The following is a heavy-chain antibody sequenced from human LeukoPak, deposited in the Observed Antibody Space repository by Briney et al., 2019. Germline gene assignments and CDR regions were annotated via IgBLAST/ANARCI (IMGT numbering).Heavy chain of an antibody. Sequence: GASVKVSCKASGYTFTSYGISWVRQAPGQGLEWMGWISAYNGNTNYAQKLQGRVTMTTDTSTSTAYLDLTNLRSDDTAVYYCARGVGSLDAFDIWGQGTMVTVSS. V-gene: IGHV1-18*01. J-gene: IGHJ3*02. D-gene: IGHD1-26*01. CDR2: ISAYNGNT. CDR3: ARGVGSLDAFDI. CDR1: GYTFTSYG.